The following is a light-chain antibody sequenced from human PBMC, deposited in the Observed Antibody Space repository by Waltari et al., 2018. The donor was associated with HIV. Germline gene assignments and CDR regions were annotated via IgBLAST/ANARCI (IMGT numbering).Light chain of an antibody. CDR1: SSDVAAYNS. Sequence: QSALTQPRSVSGSPGQSVTISCTGTSSDVAAYNSVSWYQQHPGKAPKLMSYDVSARPSGVPDRFSSSKSGNTASLTISGLQAEDEADYYCCSYAGNYTPFVFGTGTKVTVL. V-gene: IGLV2-11*01. CDR3: CSYAGNYTPFV. J-gene: IGLJ1*01. CDR2: DVS.